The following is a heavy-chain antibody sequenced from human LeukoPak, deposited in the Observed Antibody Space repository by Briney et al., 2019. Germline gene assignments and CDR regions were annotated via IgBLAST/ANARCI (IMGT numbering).Heavy chain of an antibody. J-gene: IGHJ4*02. CDR1: GFTDSSNS. V-gene: IGHV3-53*01. D-gene: IGHD6-6*01. CDR2: IYSDNT. CDR3: AKAKTAYSSSSSFDY. Sequence: GGSLRLSCTVSGFTDSSNSMSWVRQAPGKGLEWVSFIYSDNTHYSDSVKGRFTISRDNSKNTLYLQMNSLRAEDTAVYYCAKAKTAYSSSSSFDYWGQGTLVTVSS.